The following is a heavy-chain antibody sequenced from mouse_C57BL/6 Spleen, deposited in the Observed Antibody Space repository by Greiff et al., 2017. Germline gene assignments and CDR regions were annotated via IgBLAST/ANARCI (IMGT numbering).Heavy chain of an antibody. CDR2: IYPGSGNT. J-gene: IGHJ3*01. Sequence: QVQLQQSGPELVKPGASVKISCKASGYTFTDYYINWVKQRPGQGLEWIGRIYPGSGNTKYNEKFKGKATLTVDTSSSTAYMQLSSLNSEDSTVYYCSRAKVQQFAYWGQGTLVTVSA. CDR1: GYTFTDYY. V-gene: IGHV1-84*01. D-gene: IGHD1-3*01. CDR3: SRAKVQQFAY.